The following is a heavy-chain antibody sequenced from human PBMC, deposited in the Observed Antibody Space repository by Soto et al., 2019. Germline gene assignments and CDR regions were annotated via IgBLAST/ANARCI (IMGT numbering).Heavy chain of an antibody. CDR2: IIPIFGTA. J-gene: IGHJ3*02. D-gene: IGHD5-18*01. CDR1: GGTFSSYA. V-gene: IGHV1-69*01. Sequence: QVQLVQSGAEVKKPGSSVKVSCKASGGTFSSYAISWVRQAPGQGLEWMGGIIPIFGTANYAQKFQGRVTITADESTRTAYMGLSSVRSEDTAVYYCARAPISTNSYGYEYAFDIWGQGTMVTVSS. CDR3: ARAPISTNSYGYEYAFDI.